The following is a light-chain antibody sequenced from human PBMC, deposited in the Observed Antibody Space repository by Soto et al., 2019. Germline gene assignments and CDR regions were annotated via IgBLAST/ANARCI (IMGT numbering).Light chain of an antibody. CDR3: SSYTGSSTPV. CDR1: SSDVGGYNY. Sequence: QSALTQPASVSGSPXQSITXXXTXTSSDVGGYNYVSWYQHHPGKAPKLMIYEVSNRPSGVSNRFSGSKSGNTASLTISGLQAEDEADYYCSSYTGSSTPVFGGGTKLTVL. J-gene: IGLJ3*02. CDR2: EVS. V-gene: IGLV2-14*01.